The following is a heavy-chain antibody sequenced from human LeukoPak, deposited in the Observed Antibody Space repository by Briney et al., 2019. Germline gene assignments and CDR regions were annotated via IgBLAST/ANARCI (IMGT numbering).Heavy chain of an antibody. CDR2: IRSSTGTI. Sequence: GGSLRLSCAASGFTFSSYSMNWVRQAPGKGLEWVSYIRSSTGTIYYADSVRDRFTVSSDNAKSSLYLQLNSLRDEDTAVYYCARDRDFAFDYWGQGTLVTVSS. D-gene: IGHD2-21*01. J-gene: IGHJ4*02. V-gene: IGHV3-48*02. CDR1: GFTFSSYS. CDR3: ARDRDFAFDY.